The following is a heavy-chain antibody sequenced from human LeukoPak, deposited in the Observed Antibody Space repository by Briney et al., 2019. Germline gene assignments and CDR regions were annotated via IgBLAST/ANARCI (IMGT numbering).Heavy chain of an antibody. CDR2: ISGSGGST. J-gene: IGHJ4*02. CDR3: AKDDDSSGFGYFDY. Sequence: GGSLRLSCAASGFTVSSNYMSWVRQAPGKGLEWVSAISGSGGSTYYADSVKGRFTISRDNSKNTLYLQMNSLRAEDTAVYYCAKDDDSSGFGYFDYWGQGTLVTVSS. CDR1: GFTVSSNY. V-gene: IGHV3-23*01. D-gene: IGHD3-22*01.